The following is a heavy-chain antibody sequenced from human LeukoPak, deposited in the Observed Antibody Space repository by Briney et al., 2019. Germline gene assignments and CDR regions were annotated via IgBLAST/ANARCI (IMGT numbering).Heavy chain of an antibody. V-gene: IGHV1-18*01. CDR3: AREGGSCFDP. D-gene: IGHD3-16*01. Sequence: GSVKVSCKASGYTFTSYVISWVRQAPGQGLEWVGYISAYNGNKNYAQKLQDRVTMTKDPSTSTADMELRSLRSDDTAVYYCAREGGSCFDPWGQVTLVTVS. CDR1: GYTFTSYV. CDR2: ISAYNGNK. J-gene: IGHJ5*02.